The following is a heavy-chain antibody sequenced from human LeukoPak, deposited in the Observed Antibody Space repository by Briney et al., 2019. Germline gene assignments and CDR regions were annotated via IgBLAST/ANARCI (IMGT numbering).Heavy chain of an antibody. D-gene: IGHD6-19*01. J-gene: IGHJ6*03. Sequence: KTSETLSLTCTVSGGSISSSSYYWGWIRQPPGKGLEWIGSIYYSGSTYYNPSLKSRVTISVDTSKNQFSLKLSSVTAADTAVYYCARDRLYSSGWSGYYYYMDVWGKGTTVTVSS. CDR2: IYYSGST. CDR3: ARDRLYSSGWSGYYYYMDV. CDR1: GGSISSSSYY. V-gene: IGHV4-39*07.